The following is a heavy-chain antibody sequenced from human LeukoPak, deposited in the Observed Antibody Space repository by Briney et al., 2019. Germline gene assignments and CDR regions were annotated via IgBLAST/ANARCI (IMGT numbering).Heavy chain of an antibody. CDR3: AFSHTTPVAEDN. CDR1: GGSFSDYS. CDR2: VTHSGDI. Sequence: SETQSLTCAVYGGSFSDYSWSWIRQPPGKGLEWIGEVTHSGDINYNPSLKSRVTMSVDTSKNQFSLKLTSVTAADTAVYYCAFSHTTPVAEDNWGQGTLVTVSS. D-gene: IGHD6-19*01. J-gene: IGHJ4*02. V-gene: IGHV4-34*01.